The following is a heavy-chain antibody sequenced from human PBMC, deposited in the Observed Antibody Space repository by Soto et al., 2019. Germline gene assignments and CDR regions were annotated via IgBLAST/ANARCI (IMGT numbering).Heavy chain of an antibody. V-gene: IGHV3-48*03. CDR2: IRSSGGSM. D-gene: IGHD5-12*01. CDR1: GFAFSDYE. J-gene: IGHJ3*02. CDR3: TKEKSVMYSGYDAFDI. Sequence: LRLSCAASGFAFSDYEMDWVRQAPVKGLEWVAHIRSSGGSMYADSVKGRFTISRDNAKNSLYLQMNSLRAEDTAVYYCTKEKSVMYSGYDAFDIWGQGTMVTVSS.